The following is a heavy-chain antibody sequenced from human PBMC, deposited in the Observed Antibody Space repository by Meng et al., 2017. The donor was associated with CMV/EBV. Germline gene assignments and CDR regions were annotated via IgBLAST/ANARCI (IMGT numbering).Heavy chain of an antibody. CDR2: IYTSGST. CDR3: ARGLITMVRGVPFDY. J-gene: IGHJ4*02. D-gene: IGHD3-10*01. V-gene: IGHV4-61*02. Sequence: QVQVQESGPGLGKPSQTLSLTCTVSGGSISSGSYYWSWIRQPAGKGLEWIGRIYTSGSTNYNPSLKSRVTISVDTSKNQFSLKLSSVTAADTAVYYCARGLITMVRGVPFDYWGQGTLVTVSS. CDR1: GGSISSGSYY.